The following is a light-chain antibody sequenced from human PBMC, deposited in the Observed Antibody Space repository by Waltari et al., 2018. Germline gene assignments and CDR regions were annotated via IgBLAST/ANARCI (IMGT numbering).Light chain of an antibody. Sequence: TCRASQGISDSLAWYQQKPGKAPKLLLYAASRFESGVPSRFSGSGSGTDYTLTISSLQAEDFATYYCQQYYTTPMTFGPGTKVDIK. CDR1: QGISDS. CDR2: AAS. J-gene: IGKJ3*01. V-gene: IGKV1-NL1*01. CDR3: QQYYTTPMT.